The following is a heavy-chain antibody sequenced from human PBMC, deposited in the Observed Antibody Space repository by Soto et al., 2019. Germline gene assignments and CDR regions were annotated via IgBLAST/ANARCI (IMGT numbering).Heavy chain of an antibody. V-gene: IGHV2-5*02. CDR3: AKSGSSGWYDWFDP. CDR2: IYWDDDK. Sequence: SGPTLVNPTQTLTLTCIFSGFSLRTSGVGVGWIRQPPGKALEWLGFIYWDDDKRYSPSLKSRLTITKDTSKNQVGLTMTNMDPVDTATYYFAKSGSSGWYDWFDPRGQGTLVTVAS. D-gene: IGHD6-19*01. J-gene: IGHJ5*02. CDR1: GFSLRTSGVG.